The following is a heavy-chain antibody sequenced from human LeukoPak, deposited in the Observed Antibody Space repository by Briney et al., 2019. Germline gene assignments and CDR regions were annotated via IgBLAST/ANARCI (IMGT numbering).Heavy chain of an antibody. V-gene: IGHV4-34*01. Sequence: KPSDTLSLTCAVYGGSFSGYYWNWIRQAPEKGLEWIGEINHSGSTNYNPSLKSRVTMSVDTSRNQFSLRLSSVTAADTAVYYCARSYDYLWGSHRYTPTFGSWGQGTLVTVSS. CDR1: GGSFSGYY. D-gene: IGHD3-16*02. J-gene: IGHJ4*02. CDR2: INHSGST. CDR3: ARSYDYLWGSHRYTPTFGS.